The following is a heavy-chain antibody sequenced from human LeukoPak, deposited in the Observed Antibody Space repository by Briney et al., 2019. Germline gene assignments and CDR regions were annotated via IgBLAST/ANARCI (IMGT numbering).Heavy chain of an antibody. CDR3: ARGGQNFDFWRFDY. Sequence: PGGSLRLSCAGSGFTFNDHAMSWVRQAPGKGLEWVSSISGSGGSTYYADYVKGRSTIPRDNSKKVVYFEMNSLRGEDTAVYFCARGGQNFDFWRFDYWGQGTLAVVSS. CDR1: GFTFNDHA. J-gene: IGHJ4*02. D-gene: IGHD3-3*01. V-gene: IGHV3-23*01. CDR2: ISGSGGST.